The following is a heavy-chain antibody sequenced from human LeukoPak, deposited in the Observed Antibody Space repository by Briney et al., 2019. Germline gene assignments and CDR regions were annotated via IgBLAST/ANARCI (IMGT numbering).Heavy chain of an antibody. CDR3: AREVVTTSRNWFDP. CDR2: IIPIFGIA. D-gene: IGHD4-11*01. Sequence: SVKVSCKASGGTFSSYAISWVRQAPGQGLEWMGRIIPIFGIANYAQKFQGRVTITADKSTSTAYMELSSLRSEDTAVYYCAREVVTTSRNWFDPWGQGTLVTVSS. CDR1: GGTFSSYA. V-gene: IGHV1-69*04. J-gene: IGHJ5*02.